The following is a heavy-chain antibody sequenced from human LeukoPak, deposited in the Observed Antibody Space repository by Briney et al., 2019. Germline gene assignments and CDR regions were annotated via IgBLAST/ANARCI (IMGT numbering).Heavy chain of an antibody. V-gene: IGHV1-69*05. D-gene: IGHD3-10*01. CDR2: IIPMVGTA. Sequence: GASLKVSCKASGGTFNSHVISWLRQAPGQGLEWMGGIIPMVGTASYAEKFQGRVTISTDESTTIAYMEPSSLTSEDTAVHYCARGYYYGSESYWHTKWFDPWGQGTLVTVSS. CDR1: GGTFNSHV. J-gene: IGHJ5*02. CDR3: ARGYYYGSESYWHTKWFDP.